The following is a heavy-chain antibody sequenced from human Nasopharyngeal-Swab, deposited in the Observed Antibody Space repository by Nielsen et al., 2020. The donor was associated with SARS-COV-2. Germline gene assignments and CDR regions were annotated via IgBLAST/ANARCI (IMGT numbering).Heavy chain of an antibody. Sequence: GESLKISCAASGFTFSSYWMSWVRQAPGKGLEWVANIKQDGSEKYYVDSVKGRFTISRDNAKNSLYLQMNSLRAEDTAVYYCAGVPGSPKSYFDYWGQGTLVTVSS. D-gene: IGHD3-10*01. CDR3: AGVPGSPKSYFDY. CDR2: IKQDGSEK. V-gene: IGHV3-7*01. J-gene: IGHJ4*02. CDR1: GFTFSSYW.